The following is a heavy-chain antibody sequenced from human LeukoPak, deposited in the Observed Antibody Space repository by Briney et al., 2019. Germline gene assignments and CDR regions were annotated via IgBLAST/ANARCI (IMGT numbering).Heavy chain of an antibody. J-gene: IGHJ4*02. CDR3: ARDGTAAAGILFDY. CDR2: INPNSGGT. V-gene: IGHV1-2*02. CDR1: GYTFTGYY. Sequence: GASVKVSCKASGYTFTGYYMHWVRQAPGQGLEWMGWINPNSGGTNYAQKLQGRVTMTTDTSTSTAYMELRSLRSDDTAVYYCARDGTAAAGILFDYWGQGTLVTVSS. D-gene: IGHD6-13*01.